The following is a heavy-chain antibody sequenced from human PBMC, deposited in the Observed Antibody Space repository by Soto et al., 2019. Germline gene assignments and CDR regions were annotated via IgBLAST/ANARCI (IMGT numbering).Heavy chain of an antibody. CDR2: IYHSGST. CDR3: ARSRGASGSSFDY. J-gene: IGHJ4*02. D-gene: IGHD1-26*01. Sequence: WTWIRQHPGKGLEWIGYIYHSGSTFYNPSLKSRVTISLDTSKIQFSLKVTSVTAADTAVYYCARSRGASGSSFDYWGQGTLVTVSS. V-gene: IGHV4-31*02.